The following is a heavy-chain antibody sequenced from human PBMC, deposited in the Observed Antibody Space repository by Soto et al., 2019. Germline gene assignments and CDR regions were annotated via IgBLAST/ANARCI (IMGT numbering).Heavy chain of an antibody. J-gene: IGHJ3*02. Sequence: SETLSLTCTVSGGSISSGGYYWSWIRQHPGKGLEWIGYIYYSGSTYYNPSLKSRVTISVDTSMNQFSLKLSSVTAADTAVYYCARRDNEEYVYDIWGQGTMVTVSS. CDR1: GGSISSGGYY. CDR2: IYYSGST. V-gene: IGHV4-31*03. D-gene: IGHD2-8*01. CDR3: ARRDNEEYVYDI.